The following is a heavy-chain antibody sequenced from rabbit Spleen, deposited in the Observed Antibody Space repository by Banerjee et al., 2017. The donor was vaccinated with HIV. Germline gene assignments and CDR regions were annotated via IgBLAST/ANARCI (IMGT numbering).Heavy chain of an antibody. D-gene: IGHD4-1*01. CDR2: IYVDSHNT. CDR1: GFSFNYNY. V-gene: IGHV1S40*01. J-gene: IGHJ6*01. CDR3: ARDLDGVIGWNFGW. Sequence: QSLEESGGGLVQPGASPTLTCTASGFSFNYNYMCWVRQAPGKGLEWIACIYVDSHNTYYASWAKGRFTISKPSSTTVTLQVTSLTTADTATYFCARDLDGVIGWNFGWWGQGTLVTVS.